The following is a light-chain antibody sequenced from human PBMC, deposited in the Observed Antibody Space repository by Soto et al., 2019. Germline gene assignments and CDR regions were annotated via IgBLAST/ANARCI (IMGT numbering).Light chain of an antibody. CDR1: QGISSY. CDR2: AAS. CDR3: QQLNSYST. J-gene: IGKJ4*01. Sequence: DIQLTQSPSFLSASVGDRVTITCRASQGISSYLAWYQQKPGKAPKLLIYAASTLQSGVPSRFSGSGSGTEFTLTISSLQPEDFATYYCQQLNSYSTFGGGTNVDIK. V-gene: IGKV1-9*01.